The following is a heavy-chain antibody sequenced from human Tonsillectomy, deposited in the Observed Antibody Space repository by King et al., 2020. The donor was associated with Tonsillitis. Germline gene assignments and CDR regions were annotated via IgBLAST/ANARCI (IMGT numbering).Heavy chain of an antibody. Sequence: VQLVESGGGLVQPGGSLRLSCAASEFIFSKYAMNWVRQAPGKGLEWVSGISGSGGSTYYADSVKGRFTISRDNSRNTLYLQMSSLRAEDTAVYCCATDRAYFPFYGMHVWGQGTTVTVSS. CDR3: ATDRAYFPFYGMHV. CDR1: EFIFSKYA. J-gene: IGHJ6*02. CDR2: ISGSGGST. D-gene: IGHD2-21*01. V-gene: IGHV3-23*04.